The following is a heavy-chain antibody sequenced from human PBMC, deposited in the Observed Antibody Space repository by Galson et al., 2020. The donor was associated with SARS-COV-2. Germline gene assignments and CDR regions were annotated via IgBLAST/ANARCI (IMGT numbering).Heavy chain of an antibody. Sequence: SQTLSLTCAISGDSVSSNSAAWNWIRQSPSRGLEWLGRTYYRSKWYNDYAVSVKSRITINPDTSKNQFSLQLNSVTPEDTAVYYCARASRGSGYYSDPDAFDIWGQGTMVTVSS. CDR1: GDSVSSNSAA. V-gene: IGHV6-1*01. CDR2: TYYRSKWYN. CDR3: ARASRGSGYYSDPDAFDI. D-gene: IGHD3-22*01. J-gene: IGHJ3*02.